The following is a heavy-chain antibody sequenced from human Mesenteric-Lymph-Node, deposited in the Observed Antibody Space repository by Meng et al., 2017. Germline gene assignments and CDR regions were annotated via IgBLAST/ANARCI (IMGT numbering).Heavy chain of an antibody. CDR2: INHSGST. J-gene: IGHJ4*02. V-gene: IGHV4-34*01. CDR1: GGSFSGYY. Sequence: SETLSLTCAVYGGSFSGYYWSWIRQPPGKGLEWIGEINHSGSTNYNPSLKSRVTISVDTSKNQFSLKLSSVTAADTAVYYCARGSRGPTMVRGVVFKVWGQGTLVTVSS. D-gene: IGHD3-10*01. CDR3: ARGSRGPTMVRGVVFKV.